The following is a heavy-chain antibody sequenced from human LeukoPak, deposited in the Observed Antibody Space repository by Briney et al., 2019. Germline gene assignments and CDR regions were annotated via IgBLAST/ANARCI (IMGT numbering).Heavy chain of an antibody. Sequence: PSETLSLTCAVYGGSFSGYYWSWIRQPPGKGLEWIGEINHSGSTNYNPSLKSRVTISVDTSKNQFSLKLSSVTAADTAVYYCARDPGIAAAGTRGRNAFDIWGQGTMITVSS. CDR3: ARDPGIAAAGTRGRNAFDI. V-gene: IGHV4-34*01. CDR2: INHSGST. J-gene: IGHJ3*02. D-gene: IGHD6-13*01. CDR1: GGSFSGYY.